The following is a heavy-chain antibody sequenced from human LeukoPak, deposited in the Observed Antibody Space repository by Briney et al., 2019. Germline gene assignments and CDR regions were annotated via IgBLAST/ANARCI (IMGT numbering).Heavy chain of an antibody. Sequence: GGSLRLSCAASGFTFSDYNMNWVRQAPGRGLEWVSYITNGGSTIHHADSVKGRFTISRDNAKKTLYLQMNSLRAEDTAVYYCARSIGLTGGGVDVWGQGTTVTVSS. D-gene: IGHD3-9*01. J-gene: IGHJ6*02. CDR2: ITNGGSTI. V-gene: IGHV3-11*01. CDR3: ARSIGLTGGGVDV. CDR1: GFTFSDYN.